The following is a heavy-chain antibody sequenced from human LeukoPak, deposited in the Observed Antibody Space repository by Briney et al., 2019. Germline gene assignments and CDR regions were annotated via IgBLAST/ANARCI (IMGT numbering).Heavy chain of an antibody. Sequence: SETLSLTCTVSGGSISSYYWSWIRQPPGKGLEWIGYIYYSGSTCYNPSLKSRVTISVDTSKNQFSLKLSSVTAADTAVYYCARHRSYCSGGSCYHYYYGMDVWGQGTTVTVSS. CDR2: IYYSGST. J-gene: IGHJ6*02. D-gene: IGHD2-15*01. V-gene: IGHV4-59*08. CDR1: GGSISSYY. CDR3: ARHRSYCSGGSCYHYYYGMDV.